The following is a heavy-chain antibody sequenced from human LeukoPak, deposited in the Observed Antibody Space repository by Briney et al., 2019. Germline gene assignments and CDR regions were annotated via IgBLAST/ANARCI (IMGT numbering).Heavy chain of an antibody. D-gene: IGHD1-7*01. CDR3: ARNYAVRYFDL. CDR1: GGSISSYY. Sequence: SETLSLACTVSGGSISSYYWSWIRQPPGKGLEWIGRIYASGSTNYNPSLKSRVTMSVDTSKNQFSLKLSSVTAADTAVYYCARNYAVRYFDLWGRGTLVTVSS. CDR2: IYASGST. J-gene: IGHJ2*01. V-gene: IGHV4-4*07.